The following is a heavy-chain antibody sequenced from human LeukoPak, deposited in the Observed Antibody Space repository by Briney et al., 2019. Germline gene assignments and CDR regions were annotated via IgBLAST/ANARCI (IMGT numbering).Heavy chain of an antibody. CDR3: ATEIRPNDY. J-gene: IGHJ4*02. V-gene: IGHV3-23*01. CDR2: ISISGGST. D-gene: IGHD4-17*01. CDR1: GFTFSSHA. Sequence: GGSLRLSCAASGFTFSSHAMSWVRQAPGKGLEWVSSISISGGSTYYADSVKGRFTISRDNSKNTLYLQMTSLRPEDTGVHYCATEIRPNDYWGQGTLVTVSS.